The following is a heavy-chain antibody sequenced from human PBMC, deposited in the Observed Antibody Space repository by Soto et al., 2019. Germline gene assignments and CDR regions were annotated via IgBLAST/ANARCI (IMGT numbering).Heavy chain of an antibody. CDR3: ARDPPIFGVVITVETKYGMDV. Sequence: GGSLRLSCAASGFTFSSYEMNWVRQAPGKGLEWFSYISSSGSTIYYADSVKGRFTISRDNAKNSLYLQMNSLRAEDTAVYYCARDPPIFGVVITVETKYGMDVWGQGTTVTVSS. D-gene: IGHD3-3*01. CDR1: GFTFSSYE. V-gene: IGHV3-48*03. J-gene: IGHJ6*02. CDR2: ISSSGSTI.